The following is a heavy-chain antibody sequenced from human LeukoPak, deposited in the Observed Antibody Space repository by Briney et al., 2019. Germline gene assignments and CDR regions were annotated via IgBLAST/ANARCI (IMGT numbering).Heavy chain of an antibody. J-gene: IGHJ5*02. CDR1: GGTFSSYA. V-gene: IGHV1-69*01. CDR3: ARGRYLAARSDWFDP. Sequence: VASVKVSCKASGGTFSSYAISWVRQAPGQGLEWMGGIIPIFGTANYAQKFQGRVTITADESTSTAYMELSSLRSEDTAVYYCARGRYLAARSDWFDPWGQGTLVTVSS. CDR2: IIPIFGTA. D-gene: IGHD6-6*01.